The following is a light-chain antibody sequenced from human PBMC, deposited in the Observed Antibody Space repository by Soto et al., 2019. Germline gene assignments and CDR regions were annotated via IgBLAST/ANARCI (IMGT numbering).Light chain of an antibody. CDR1: QSVTDSY. V-gene: IGKV3-20*01. J-gene: IGKJ2*01. CDR3: QPYGSSPSA. CDR2: DAS. Sequence: EIVLTQSPGTLSLSPGERATLSCRASQSVTDSYLAWYQHKPGQAPRLLIYDASTRATAIPDRFSGGGSGTDFTLTSSSLEPEDFAVYYCQPYGSSPSAFGQGTKLEI.